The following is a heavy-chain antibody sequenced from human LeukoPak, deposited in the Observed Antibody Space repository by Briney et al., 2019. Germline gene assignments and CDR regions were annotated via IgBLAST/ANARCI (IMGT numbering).Heavy chain of an antibody. CDR2: LYYSGRT. D-gene: IGHD3-10*01. CDR1: GVSINSGDYY. V-gene: IGHV4-39*01. CDR3: GRHRTAMNKYGPYDAFDI. Sequence: PSDTLSLTCTVSGVSINSGDYYWGWIRQPPGNELKGIGTLYYSGRTYYHPPLKSRTTIADDTSRTPFTLMWTPVTADNTATYYCGRHRTAMNKYGPYDAFDIWGQGTMVTVSS. J-gene: IGHJ3*02.